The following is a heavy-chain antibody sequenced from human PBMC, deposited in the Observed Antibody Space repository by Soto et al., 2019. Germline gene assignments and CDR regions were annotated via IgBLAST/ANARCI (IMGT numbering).Heavy chain of an antibody. J-gene: IGHJ4*02. Sequence: QVQLQQWGAGLLKPSETLSITCAVYGGSFSGYYWSWIRQPPGKGLEWIGEINHSGSTNYNPSLKSRVTISVDTSKNQFSLKLSSVTAADTAVYYCARAQYNWNFGYWGQGTLVTVSS. CDR3: ARAQYNWNFGY. D-gene: IGHD1-20*01. CDR1: GGSFSGYY. CDR2: INHSGST. V-gene: IGHV4-34*01.